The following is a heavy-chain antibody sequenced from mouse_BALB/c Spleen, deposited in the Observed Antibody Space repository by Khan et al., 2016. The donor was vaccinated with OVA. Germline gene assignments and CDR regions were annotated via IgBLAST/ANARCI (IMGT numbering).Heavy chain of an antibody. V-gene: IGHV1S41*01. CDR3: ARSNYYGRCLYAMDY. J-gene: IGHJ4*01. CDR2: IGPGSGSA. Sequence: DLVEPGASVKLSCKASGYTFTSYWINWIKERPGQGLEWIGQIGPGSGSAYYNELFKGKATLTVDPSSSTVYIQLSSLSSEDSAVYFSARSNYYGRCLYAMDYWGQGTSVTVSS. CDR1: GYTFTSYW. D-gene: IGHD1-1*01.